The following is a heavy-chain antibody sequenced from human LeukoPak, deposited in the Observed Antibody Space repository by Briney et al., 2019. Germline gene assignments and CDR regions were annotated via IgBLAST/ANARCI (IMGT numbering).Heavy chain of an antibody. CDR1: GYSFTSYW. J-gene: IGHJ4*02. CDR3: ARLGSSSGWVLYYFDY. D-gene: IGHD6-6*01. V-gene: IGHV5-51*01. CDR2: IYPGDSDT. Sequence: GESLKISCKGSGYSFTSYWIGWLRQMPGKGLEWMGIIYPGDSDTRYSPSFQGQVTISADKSISTAYLQWSSLKASDTAMYYCARLGSSSGWVLYYFDYWGQGTLVTVSS.